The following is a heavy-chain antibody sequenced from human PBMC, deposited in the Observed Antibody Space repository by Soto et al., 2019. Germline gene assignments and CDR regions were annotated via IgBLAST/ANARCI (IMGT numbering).Heavy chain of an antibody. CDR1: GYSFTSYW. V-gene: IGHV5-10-1*01. CDR2: IDPSDSYT. Sequence: PRESLKISCKGSGYSFTSYWISLVLHMPGKGLEWMGRIDPSDSYTNYSPSFQGHVTISADKPISTAYLQWSSLKASDTAMYYCARLPEYSSSAPFDYWGQGTLVTVSS. J-gene: IGHJ4*02. CDR3: ARLPEYSSSAPFDY. D-gene: IGHD6-6*01.